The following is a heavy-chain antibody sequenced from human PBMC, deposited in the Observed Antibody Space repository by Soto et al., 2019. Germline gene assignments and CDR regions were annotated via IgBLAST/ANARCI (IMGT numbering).Heavy chain of an antibody. V-gene: IGHV3-9*01. D-gene: IGHD3-9*01. CDR2: ISWNSGSI. J-gene: IGHJ1*01. Sequence: EVQLAESGGGLVQPGRSLRLSCAASGFTFDDYAMHWVRQAPGKGLEWVSGISWNSGSIGYADSVKGRFTISRDNAKNSLYLQMNSLRAEDTALYYCAKGVSYYDILTRYFQHWGQGTLVTVSS. CDR3: AKGVSYYDILTRYFQH. CDR1: GFTFDDYA.